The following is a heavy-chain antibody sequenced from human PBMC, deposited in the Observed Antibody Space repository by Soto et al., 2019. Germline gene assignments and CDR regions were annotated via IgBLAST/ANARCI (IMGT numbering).Heavy chain of an antibody. CDR3: AIFGFKQP. Sequence: GGSLRLSCAVLGFTFDDYAMHWVRQAPGKGLEWVAGISWNGGSIGYADSVKGRFTISRDDAKNSLYLQMNSLRPEDTAFYYCAIFGFKQPWGQGTLVTVSS. CDR2: ISWNGGSI. J-gene: IGHJ5*02. D-gene: IGHD3-3*01. V-gene: IGHV3-9*01. CDR1: GFTFDDYA.